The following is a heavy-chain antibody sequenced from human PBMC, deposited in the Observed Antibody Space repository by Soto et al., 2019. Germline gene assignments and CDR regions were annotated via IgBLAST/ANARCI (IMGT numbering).Heavy chain of an antibody. V-gene: IGHV4-39*01. CDR1: GGSISSSNY. CDR3: ARHLSEALLLFDY. D-gene: IGHD2-15*01. J-gene: IGHJ4*02. CDR2: INYSGST. Sequence: QLQLQESGPGLVKPSETLSLTCSVSGGSISSSNYWGWIRQPPGKGLEWIGSINYSGSTYYNPSLKSRVTISVDTSKNQFSLKLSSVTAADTAVYYCARHLSEALLLFDYWGQGTLVTVSS.